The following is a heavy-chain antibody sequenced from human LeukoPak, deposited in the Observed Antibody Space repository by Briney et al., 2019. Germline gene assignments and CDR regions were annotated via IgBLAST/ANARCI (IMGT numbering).Heavy chain of an antibody. J-gene: IGHJ4*02. Sequence: GRSLRLSCAASGFTFSSYGMHWVRQAPGKGLEWVAVIWYDGSNKYYADSVKGRFTISRDNSKNTLYLQMNSLRAEDTAVYYCARSVEGNFDYWGRGTLVTVSS. CDR1: GFTFSSYG. V-gene: IGHV3-33*01. CDR2: IWYDGSNK. CDR3: ARSVEGNFDY.